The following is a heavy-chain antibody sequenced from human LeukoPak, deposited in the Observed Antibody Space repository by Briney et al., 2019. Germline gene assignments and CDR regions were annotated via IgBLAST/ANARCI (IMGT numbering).Heavy chain of an antibody. Sequence: GASVKVSCKASGYTFTSYGISWVRQAPGQGLEWMGWISAYNGNTNYAQKFQGRVTMTRDTSISTAYMELSRLRSDDTAVYYCARDSQSQWLVTDFDYWGQGTLVTVSS. J-gene: IGHJ4*02. V-gene: IGHV1-18*01. D-gene: IGHD6-19*01. CDR1: GYTFTSYG. CDR3: ARDSQSQWLVTDFDY. CDR2: ISAYNGNT.